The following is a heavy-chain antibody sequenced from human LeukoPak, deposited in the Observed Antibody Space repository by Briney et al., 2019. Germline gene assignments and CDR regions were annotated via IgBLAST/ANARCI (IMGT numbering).Heavy chain of an antibody. CDR2: IYYSGST. D-gene: IGHD6-13*01. Sequence: PSETLSLTCTVSGGSVSSGSYYWSWIRQPPGKGLEWIGYIYYSGSTNYNPSLKSRVTISVDTSKNQFSLKLSSVTAADTAVYYCARDSIAAAGPVHPDYWGQGTLVTVSS. CDR3: ARDSIAAAGPVHPDY. J-gene: IGHJ4*02. V-gene: IGHV4-61*01. CDR1: GGSVSSGSYY.